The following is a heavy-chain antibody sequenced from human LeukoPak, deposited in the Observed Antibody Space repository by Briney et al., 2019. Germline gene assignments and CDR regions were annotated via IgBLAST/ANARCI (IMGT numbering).Heavy chain of an antibody. CDR3: ASDDYDYVWGSYRRRDAFDI. CDR1: GFTFDDYG. Sequence: GGSLRLSCAASGFTFDDYGMSWVCHAPGKGLEWVSGINWNGGSTGYADSVKGRFTISRDNAKNSLYLQMNSLRAEDTALYYCASDDYDYVWGSYRRRDAFDIWGQGTMVTVSS. D-gene: IGHD3-16*02. V-gene: IGHV3-20*04. CDR2: INWNGGST. J-gene: IGHJ3*02.